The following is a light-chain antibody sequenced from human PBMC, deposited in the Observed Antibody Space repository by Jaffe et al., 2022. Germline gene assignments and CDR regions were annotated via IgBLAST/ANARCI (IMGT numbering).Light chain of an antibody. CDR3: CSYAVSSTWV. V-gene: IGLV2-23*01. CDR1: SSDVGSYNL. J-gene: IGLJ3*02. CDR2: EGN. Sequence: QSALTQPASVSGSPGQSITISCTGTSSDVGSYNLVSWYQKHPGKAPKLMIYEGNKRPSGVSNRFSGSKSGNTASLTISGLQAEDEADYYCCSYAVSSTWVFGGGTKLTVL.